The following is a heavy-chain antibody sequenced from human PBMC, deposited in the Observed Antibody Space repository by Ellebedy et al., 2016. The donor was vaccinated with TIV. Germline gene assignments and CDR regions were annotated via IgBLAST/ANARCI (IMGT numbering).Heavy chain of an antibody. J-gene: IGHJ3*01. CDR3: AKHVASRVVDASDF. V-gene: IGHV3-23*01. CDR2: ISGSGGHT. Sequence: PGGSLRLSCAASGFTFSSYAMSWVRQAPGKGLEWVSAISGSGGHTYYAGSVKGRFTISRDNSKNTLYVQMNSLRAEDTAVYYCAKHVASRVVDASDFWGQGTLVTVSS. CDR1: GFTFSSYA.